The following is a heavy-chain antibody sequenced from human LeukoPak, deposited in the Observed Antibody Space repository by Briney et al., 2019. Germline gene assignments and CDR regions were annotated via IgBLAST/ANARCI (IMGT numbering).Heavy chain of an antibody. CDR3: ARDSSSWSNNWFDP. D-gene: IGHD6-13*01. Sequence: PGGSLRLSCAASGFTFSSYGMSWVRQAPGKGLEWVSAISGSDGSTYYADSVKGRFTISRDNSKNTLYLQMNSLRAEDTAVYYCARDSSSWSNNWFDPWGQGTLVTVSS. V-gene: IGHV3-23*01. CDR2: ISGSDGST. J-gene: IGHJ5*02. CDR1: GFTFSSYG.